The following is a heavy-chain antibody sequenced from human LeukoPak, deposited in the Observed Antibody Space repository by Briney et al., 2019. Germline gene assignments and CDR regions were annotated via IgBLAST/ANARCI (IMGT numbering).Heavy chain of an antibody. CDR2: INPNSGGT. D-gene: IGHD3-22*01. J-gene: IGHJ4*02. V-gene: IGHV1-2*02. CDR3: AREYYDSSGFDY. Sequence: ASVKVSCKASGYTSTGYYMHWVRQAPGQGLEWMGWINPNSGGTNYAQKFQGRVTMTRDTSISTAYMELSRLRSDDTAVYYCAREYYDSSGFDYWGQGTLVTVSS. CDR1: GYTSTGYY.